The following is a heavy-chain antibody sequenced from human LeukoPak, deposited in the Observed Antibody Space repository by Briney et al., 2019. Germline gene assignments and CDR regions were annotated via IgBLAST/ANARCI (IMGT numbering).Heavy chain of an antibody. CDR2: ISGYNGNT. CDR1: GYTFSSYG. CDR3: ARDPNYYGSGTFSVRNWFDP. J-gene: IGHJ5*02. Sequence: ASVKVSCKASGYTFSSYGISWVRQAPGQGLEWMGWISGYNGNTNYAQKLQGRVTVTTDTSTSTAYMELRSLRSDDTAVHYCARDPNYYGSGTFSVRNWFDPWGQGTLVTVSS. V-gene: IGHV1-18*04. D-gene: IGHD3-10*01.